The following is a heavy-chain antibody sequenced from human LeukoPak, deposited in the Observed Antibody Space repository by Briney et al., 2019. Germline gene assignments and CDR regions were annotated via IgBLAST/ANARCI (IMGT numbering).Heavy chain of an antibody. J-gene: IGHJ4*02. CDR1: GFTFSNYW. Sequence: GGSLRLSCAASGFTFSNYWMTWVRQAPGKGLEWVANINQDGSEEYYMGSVKARFTISRDNAKDSLSLQMNSLRAEDTAVYYCVRDGGVSGYDLLDYWGQGTLVTVSS. CDR2: INQDGSEE. D-gene: IGHD5-12*01. V-gene: IGHV3-7*01. CDR3: VRDGGVSGYDLLDY.